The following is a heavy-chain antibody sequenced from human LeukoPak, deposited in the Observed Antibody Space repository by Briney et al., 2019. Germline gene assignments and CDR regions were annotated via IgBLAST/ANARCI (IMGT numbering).Heavy chain of an antibody. V-gene: IGHV3-64*01. D-gene: IGHD2-15*01. CDR1: GFTFSSYA. CDR3: ARTPRGYCSGGSCLDY. Sequence: GGSLRLSCAASGFTFSSYAMHWARQAPGKGLEYVSAISSNGGSTYYANSVKGRFTISRDNSKNTLYLQMGSLRAEDMAVYYCARTPRGYCSGGSCLDYWGQGTLVTVSS. J-gene: IGHJ4*02. CDR2: ISSNGGST.